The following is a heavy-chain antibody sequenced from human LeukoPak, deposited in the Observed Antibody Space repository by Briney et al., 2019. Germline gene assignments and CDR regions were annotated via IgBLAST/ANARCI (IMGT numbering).Heavy chain of an antibody. CDR1: GFTFSSYW. D-gene: IGHD6-13*01. V-gene: IGHV3-74*01. CDR2: ISTDGSST. Sequence: RGSLRLSCAASGFTFSSYWMHWVRQAPGKGLVWVSRISTDGSSTSYADSVKGRFTISRDNAKNTLYLQMNSLRAEDTAVYYCAREYSSSWSSNFDYWGQGTLVTVSS. CDR3: AREYSSSWSSNFDY. J-gene: IGHJ4*02.